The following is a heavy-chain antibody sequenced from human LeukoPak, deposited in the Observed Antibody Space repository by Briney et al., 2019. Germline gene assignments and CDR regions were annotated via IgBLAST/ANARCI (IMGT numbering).Heavy chain of an antibody. CDR2: ISPTTAYI. CDR1: GFNFSAYT. V-gene: IGHV3-21*04. D-gene: IGHD1-26*01. Sequence: GGSLRLSCATSGFNFSAYTMNWVRQAPGKGLDWVSSISPTTAYIHYADSVKGRFTISRDNAQNSLYLQMNSLRAEDTAIYYCVRDRGTYRPIDYWGQGTLVTVSS. J-gene: IGHJ4*02. CDR3: VRDRGTYRPIDY.